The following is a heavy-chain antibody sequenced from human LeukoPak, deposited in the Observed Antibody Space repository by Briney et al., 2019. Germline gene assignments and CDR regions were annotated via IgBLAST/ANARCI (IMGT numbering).Heavy chain of an antibody. CDR2: INPNSGGT. J-gene: IGHJ6*02. D-gene: IGHD3-9*01. Sequence: ASVKVSCKAFGYTFTGYYMHWVRQAPGQGLEWMGWINPNSGGTNYAQKFQGRVTMTRDTSISTAYMELSRLRSDDTAVYYCARSGILTGYCHYGMDVWGQGTTVTVSS. V-gene: IGHV1-2*02. CDR1: GYTFTGYY. CDR3: ARSGILTGYCHYGMDV.